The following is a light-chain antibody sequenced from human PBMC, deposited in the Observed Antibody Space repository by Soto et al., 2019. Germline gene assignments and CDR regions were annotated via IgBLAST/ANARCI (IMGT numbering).Light chain of an antibody. CDR2: GAS. V-gene: IGKV3-20*01. CDR3: QQYGSSPPYT. CDR1: HSVSSRY. J-gene: IGKJ2*01. Sequence: EIVLTQSPGTLSLSPGERATLSSRVSHSVSSRYLAWYQQKPGQAPRLLIYGASSRATGIPDRFSGSGSGTDFTLTISRLEPEDFAVYYCQQYGSSPPYTFGQGTKLEIK.